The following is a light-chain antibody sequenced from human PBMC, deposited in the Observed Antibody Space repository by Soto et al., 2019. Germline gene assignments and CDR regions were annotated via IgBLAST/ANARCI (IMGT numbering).Light chain of an antibody. J-gene: IGLJ1*01. CDR2: TNN. Sequence: QSALTQPPSVSGAPGQRVTISCTGSNSNIGAGYDVHWYLQLPGTAPKLLIYTNNNRPSGVPDRFSGSKSGTSASLAITGLQAEDEADYYCQSYDSRLSAYVFGTGTKVT. CDR3: QSYDSRLSAYV. CDR1: NSNIGAGYD. V-gene: IGLV1-40*01.